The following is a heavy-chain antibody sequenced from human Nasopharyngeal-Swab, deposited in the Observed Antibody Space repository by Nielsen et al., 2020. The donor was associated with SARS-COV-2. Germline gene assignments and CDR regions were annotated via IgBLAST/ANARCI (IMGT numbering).Heavy chain of an antibody. V-gene: IGHV2-5*02. D-gene: IGHD3-10*01. J-gene: IGHJ6*02. CDR3: ARAYGSGGVRYYYYGMDV. Sequence: SGPTLVKPTQTLTLTCSFSGFSLTSSGVGVGWIRQPPGKALEWLALIYWDDDNRYSPSLKSRLTITKDTSKNQVVLTMTNMDPVDTATYYCARAYGSGGVRYYYYGMDVWGQGTPVTVSS. CDR2: IYWDDDN. CDR1: GFSLTSSGVG.